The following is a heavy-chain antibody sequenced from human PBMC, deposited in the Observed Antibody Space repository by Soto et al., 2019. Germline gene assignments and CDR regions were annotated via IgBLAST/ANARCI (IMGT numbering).Heavy chain of an antibody. CDR1: GFTFSSYA. J-gene: IGHJ4*02. CDR2: ISYDGSNK. CDR3: AIHSIAVPGFDY. Sequence: GGSLRLSCAASGFTFSSYAMHWVRQAPGKGLEWVAVISYDGSNKYYADSVKGRFTISRDNSKNTLYLQMNSLRAEDTAVYSCAIHSIAVPGFDYWGQGTLVTVSS. V-gene: IGHV3-30-3*01. D-gene: IGHD6-19*01.